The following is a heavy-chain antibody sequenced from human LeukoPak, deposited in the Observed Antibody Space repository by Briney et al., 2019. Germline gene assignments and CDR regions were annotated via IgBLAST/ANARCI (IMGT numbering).Heavy chain of an antibody. Sequence: GGSLRLSCAASGFTFSSYAMSWVRQAPGKGLEWGSAISGSGGSTYYADSVKGRFTISRDNSKNTLYLQMNSLRDEDTAVYYCAKLKFATGTTYYFDYWGQGTLVTVSS. J-gene: IGHJ4*02. D-gene: IGHD1-7*01. CDR2: ISGSGGST. CDR3: AKLKFATGTTYYFDY. CDR1: GFTFSSYA. V-gene: IGHV3-23*01.